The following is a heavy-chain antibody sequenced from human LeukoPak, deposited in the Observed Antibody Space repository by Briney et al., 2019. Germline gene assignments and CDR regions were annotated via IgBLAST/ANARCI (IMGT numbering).Heavy chain of an antibody. J-gene: IGHJ4*02. V-gene: IGHV3-74*01. CDR1: GFTFDDYT. CDR2: IDTDGSST. Sequence: GGSLRLSCAASGFTFDDYTMHWVRQAPGKGLVWVSRIDTDGSSTVYADSVKGRFTISRDNAKNTLYLQMNSLRADDTAVYYCARDRGGYSGYDLDYWGQGILVTVSS. D-gene: IGHD5-12*01. CDR3: ARDRGGYSGYDLDY.